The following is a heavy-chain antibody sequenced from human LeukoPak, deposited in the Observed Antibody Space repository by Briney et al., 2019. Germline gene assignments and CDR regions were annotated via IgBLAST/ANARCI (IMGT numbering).Heavy chain of an antibody. CDR1: GFTFDDYA. D-gene: IGHD5-18*01. Sequence: GGSLRLSCAASGFTFDDYAMHWVRQAPGKGLEWVSGISWNSGSIGYADSVKGRFTISRDNAKNSLYLQMNSLRAEDTALYYCARSTAMVPDYYFDYWGQGTLVTVSS. CDR3: ARSTAMVPDYYFDY. V-gene: IGHV3-9*01. CDR2: ISWNSGSI. J-gene: IGHJ4*02.